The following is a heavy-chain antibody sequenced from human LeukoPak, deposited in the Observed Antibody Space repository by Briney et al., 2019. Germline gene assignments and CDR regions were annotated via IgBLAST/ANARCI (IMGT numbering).Heavy chain of an antibody. V-gene: IGHV3-53*01. D-gene: IGHD6-19*01. CDR2: IYSGGST. Sequence: PTGGSLRLSCAASEFTVSSNYMSWVRQAPRKGLEWVSVIYSGGSTYYADSVKGRFTISRDDSKNTLYLQMNSLRAEDTAVYYCAKDAGYSSGWYRLGWFDPWGQGTLVTVSS. CDR1: EFTVSSNY. J-gene: IGHJ5*02. CDR3: AKDAGYSSGWYRLGWFDP.